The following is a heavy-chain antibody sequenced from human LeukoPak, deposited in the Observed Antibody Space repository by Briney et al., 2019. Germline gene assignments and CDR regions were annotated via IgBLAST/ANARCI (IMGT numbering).Heavy chain of an antibody. CDR1: GYTFTGYY. CDR3: ARVTYPHYMDV. CDR2: ISAYNGNT. V-gene: IGHV1-18*04. J-gene: IGHJ6*03. Sequence: ASVKVSCKASGYTFTGYYLHWVRQAPGQGLEWMGWISAYNGNTNYAQKLQGRVTMTTDTSTSTAYMELRSLRSDDTAVYYCARVTYPHYMDVWGKGTTVTASS.